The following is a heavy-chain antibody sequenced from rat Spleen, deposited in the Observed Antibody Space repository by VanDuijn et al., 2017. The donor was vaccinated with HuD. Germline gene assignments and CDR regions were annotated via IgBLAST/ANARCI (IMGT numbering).Heavy chain of an antibody. D-gene: IGHD1-12*01. J-gene: IGHJ2*01. CDR3: AGELYYFDY. V-gene: IGHV3-3*01. CDR1: GYSITSSYR. Sequence: EVQLQESGPGLVKPSQSLSLTCSVTGYSITSSYRWNWIRKFPGNKLEWMGYINSAGSTNYNPSLKSRISITRNTSKNQFFLQVNSVTTEDTATYYCAGELYYFDYWGQGVMVTVSS. CDR2: INSAGST.